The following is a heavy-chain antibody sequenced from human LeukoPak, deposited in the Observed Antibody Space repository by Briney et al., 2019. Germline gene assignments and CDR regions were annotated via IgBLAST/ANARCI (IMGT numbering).Heavy chain of an antibody. D-gene: IGHD6-13*01. J-gene: IGHJ4*02. CDR2: ISGSGGST. CDR3: AKDRSSWSAAPCDY. V-gene: IGHV3-23*01. Sequence: GGSLRLSCAASGFTFSSYAMSWVRQAPGKGLEWVSAISGSGGSTYYADSVKGGFTIYRDNSKKTLYMQMNSLRAEDTAVYYCAKDRSSWSAAPCDYWGQGTLVTVSS. CDR1: GFTFSSYA.